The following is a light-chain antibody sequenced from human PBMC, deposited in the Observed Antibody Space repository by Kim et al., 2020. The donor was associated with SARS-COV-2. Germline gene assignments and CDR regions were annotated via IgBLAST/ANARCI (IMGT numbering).Light chain of an antibody. CDR3: HHRSDWPLT. J-gene: IGKJ4*01. V-gene: IGKV3-11*01. Sequence: EIVLTQSPATLSLSPGERATLSCRASRSVSTFLAWYQQKPGQAPRLLIYDASNRATGIPARFSGSGSGTDFTLTITSLEPEDFAVYYCHHRSDWPLTFGGGTKVDI. CDR1: RSVSTF. CDR2: DAS.